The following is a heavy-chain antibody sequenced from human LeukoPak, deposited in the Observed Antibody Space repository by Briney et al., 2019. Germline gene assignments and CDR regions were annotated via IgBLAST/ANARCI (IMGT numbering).Heavy chain of an antibody. CDR3: ARQKCASASCLTKDAFDI. J-gene: IGHJ3*02. D-gene: IGHD2-2*01. Sequence: SETLSLTCTVSGAISSYYWSWIRQPPGKGLEWIGYIYISGSTNSNPSLKSRVTISVDTSKNQFSLDLSSVTAADTAVYCCARQKCASASCLTKDAFDIWGQGTMVTVSS. CDR1: GAISSYY. V-gene: IGHV4-4*09. CDR2: IYISGST.